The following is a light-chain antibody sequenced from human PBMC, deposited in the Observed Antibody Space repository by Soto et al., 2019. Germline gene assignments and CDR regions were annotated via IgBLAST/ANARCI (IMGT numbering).Light chain of an antibody. CDR1: QSISGW. Sequence: DIQMTQSPSTLSASVGDRVTITCRASQSISGWLAWYQQKPGKAPKLLIYKASSLKSGVPSRFSGSGSGTEFTLTISRLEPEDFAVYYCQQYGSSSWTFGQGTKVDIK. CDR2: KAS. CDR3: QQYGSSSWT. J-gene: IGKJ1*01. V-gene: IGKV1-5*03.